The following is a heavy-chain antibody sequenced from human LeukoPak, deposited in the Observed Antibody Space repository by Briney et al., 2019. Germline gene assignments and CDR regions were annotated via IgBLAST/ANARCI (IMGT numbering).Heavy chain of an antibody. D-gene: IGHD6-6*01. V-gene: IGHV3-48*01. Sequence: GGSLRLSCAASGFTFSSYSMNWVRQAPGKGLEWISYISSSSSTIYYADSVKGRFTISRDNAKNSVFLQMNSLRAEDTAVYYCARDPYSSSSFDYWGQGTLVTVSS. CDR2: ISSSSSTI. CDR3: ARDPYSSSSFDY. J-gene: IGHJ4*02. CDR1: GFTFSSYS.